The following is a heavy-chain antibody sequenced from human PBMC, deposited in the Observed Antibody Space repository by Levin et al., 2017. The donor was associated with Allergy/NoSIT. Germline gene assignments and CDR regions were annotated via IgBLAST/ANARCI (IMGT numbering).Heavy chain of an antibody. J-gene: IGHJ3*01. CDR2: INHSGST. Sequence: GSQRLSCAVYGGSFSTYYWSWIRQPPGKGLEWIGEINHSGSTNYNPSLKSRVTISVDTSKNQFSLKLTSVTAADTAVYYCARGGVAVAGTRPNLVSRWGQGTMVTVSS. D-gene: IGHD6-19*01. CDR3: ARGGVAVAGTRPNLVSR. CDR1: GGSFSTYY. V-gene: IGHV4-34*01.